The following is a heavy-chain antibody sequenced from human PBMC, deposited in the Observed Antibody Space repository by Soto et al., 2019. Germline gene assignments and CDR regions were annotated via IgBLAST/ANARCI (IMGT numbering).Heavy chain of an antibody. V-gene: IGHV3-48*02. D-gene: IGHD6-19*01. CDR1: GFTFSTAS. Sequence: EVQLVESGGGLVQPGGSLRLSCVASGFTFSTASMNWVRQAPGKGLEWVAHISTSGATRYYADSVKGRFTISRDNAKTSLYLQMDSLRNEDTAVYYCARFFGSGFDYWGQGTLVTVSS. CDR2: ISTSGATR. J-gene: IGHJ4*02. CDR3: ARFFGSGFDY.